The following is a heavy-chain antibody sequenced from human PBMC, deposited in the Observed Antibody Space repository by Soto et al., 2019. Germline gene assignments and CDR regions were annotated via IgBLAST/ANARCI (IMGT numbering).Heavy chain of an antibody. CDR1: GFTFDDYA. Sequence: GESLRLSCAASGFTFDDYAMHWVRQAPGKGLEWVSGISWNSGRIGYADSVKGRFTISRDNAKNSLYLQMNSLRREDTALYYCAKDKKVNLVLEATSAQWGKGT. CDR3: AKDKKVNLVLEATSAQ. J-gene: IGHJ4*02. D-gene: IGHD3-10*01. CDR2: ISWNSGRI. V-gene: IGHV3-9*01.